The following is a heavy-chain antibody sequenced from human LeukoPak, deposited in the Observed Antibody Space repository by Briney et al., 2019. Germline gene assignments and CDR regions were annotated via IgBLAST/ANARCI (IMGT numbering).Heavy chain of an antibody. D-gene: IGHD2-2*01. V-gene: IGHV4-61*01. CDR1: GGSVSSGSYY. Sequence: SETPSLTCTVSGGSVSSGSYYWSWIRQPPGKGLEWIGYIYYSGSTNYNPSLKSRVTISVDTSKNQFSLKLSSVTAADTAVYYCARDRGCSSTSCYPPAYYYYGMDVWGQGTTVTVSS. CDR2: IYYSGST. CDR3: ARDRGCSSTSCYPPAYYYYGMDV. J-gene: IGHJ6*02.